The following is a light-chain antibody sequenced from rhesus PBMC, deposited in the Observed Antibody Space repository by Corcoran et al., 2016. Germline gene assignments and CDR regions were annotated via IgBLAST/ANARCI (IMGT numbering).Light chain of an antibody. CDR2: AAT. J-gene: IGKJ1*01. V-gene: IGKV1-28*02. CDR1: QDFSSY. Sequence: DIQMTQSPSSLSASVGDTVTITCRASQDFSSYLSWFQQKQGKAPKLLIYAATTLQSGVPSRFTGRGSGTEFTLTISSLQPEDFATYYCQQYKTYPWTFGQGTKVEIK. CDR3: QQYKTYPWT.